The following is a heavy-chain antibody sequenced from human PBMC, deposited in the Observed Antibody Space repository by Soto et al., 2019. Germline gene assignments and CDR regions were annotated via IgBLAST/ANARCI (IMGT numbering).Heavy chain of an antibody. D-gene: IGHD3-3*01. V-gene: IGHV1-2*04. Sequence: ASVKVSCKASGYTFTGYYMHWVRQAPGQGLEWMGWINPNSGGTNYAQKFQGWVTMTRDTSISTAYMELSRLRSDDTAVYYCARDAHLYYDFWSGQNAFDIWGQGTMFTASS. CDR3: ARDAHLYYDFWSGQNAFDI. CDR2: INPNSGGT. J-gene: IGHJ3*02. CDR1: GYTFTGYY.